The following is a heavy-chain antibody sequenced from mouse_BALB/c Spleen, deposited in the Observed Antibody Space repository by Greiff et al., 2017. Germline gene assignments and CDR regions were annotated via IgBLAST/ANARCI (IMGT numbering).Heavy chain of an antibody. D-gene: IGHD2-1*01. CDR3: TTWGNFPHWYFDV. CDR1: GFNIKDTY. J-gene: IGHJ1*01. Sequence: EVKLMESGAELVKPGASVKLSCTASGFNIKDTYMHWVKQRPEQGLEWIGRIDPANGNTKYDPKFQGKATITADTSSNTAYLQLSSLTSEDTAVYYGTTWGNFPHWYFDVWGAGTTVTVSS. V-gene: IGHV14-3*02. CDR2: IDPANGNT.